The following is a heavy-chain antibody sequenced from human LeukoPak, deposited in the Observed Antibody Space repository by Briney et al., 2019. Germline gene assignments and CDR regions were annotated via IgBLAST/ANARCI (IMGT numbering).Heavy chain of an antibody. Sequence: SETLSLTCTVSGYSISSGYYWGWIRQPPGKGLEWIGSIYHSGSTYHNPSLKSRVTISVDTSKNQFSLKLSSVTAADTAVYYCARVDYYDSSGYQSPLDYWGQGTLVTVSS. D-gene: IGHD3-22*01. CDR2: IYHSGST. V-gene: IGHV4-38-2*02. J-gene: IGHJ4*02. CDR1: GYSISSGYY. CDR3: ARVDYYDSSGYQSPLDY.